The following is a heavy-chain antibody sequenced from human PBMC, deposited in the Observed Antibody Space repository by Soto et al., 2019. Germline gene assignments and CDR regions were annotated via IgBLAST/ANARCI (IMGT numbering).Heavy chain of an antibody. CDR3: ARRLFYCGGDCYSFDY. CDR1: GYSFTSYW. D-gene: IGHD2-21*01. CDR2: IYPGDSDT. Sequence: GESLKISCKGSGYSFTSYWIGWVRQMPGKGLEWMGIIYPGDSDTRYSPSFQGQVTISADKSISTAYLQWSSLKASDTAMYYCARRLFYCGGDCYSFDYWGQGTLVTGSS. V-gene: IGHV5-51*01. J-gene: IGHJ4*02.